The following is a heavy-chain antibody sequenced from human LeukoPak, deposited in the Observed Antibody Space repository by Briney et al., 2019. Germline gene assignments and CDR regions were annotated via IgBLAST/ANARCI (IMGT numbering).Heavy chain of an antibody. D-gene: IGHD4-17*01. CDR3: ARHGPTVTTEFDY. V-gene: IGHV5-10-1*01. Sequence: GESLKISCKGSGCSFTGYWISWVRQMPGKGLEWMGRIDPSDSYTNYSPSFQGHVTISADKSISTAYLQWSSLKASDTAMYYCARHGPTVTTEFDYWGQGTLVTVSS. J-gene: IGHJ4*02. CDR2: IDPSDSYT. CDR1: GCSFTGYW.